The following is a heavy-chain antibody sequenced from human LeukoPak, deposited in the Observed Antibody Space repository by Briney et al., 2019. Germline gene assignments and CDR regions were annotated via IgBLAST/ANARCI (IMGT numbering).Heavy chain of an antibody. CDR1: GFTFNNAW. CDR2: LKSTTDGGTT. Sequence: GGSLRPSCAASGFTFNNAWMSWVRQAPGKGLEWVGRLKSTTDGGTTDYAAPAKGRFTISRDDSKNTLYLQMDSLKTEDTGVYYCATVYSGSYYLDHWGQGTLVTVSS. CDR3: ATVYSGSYYLDH. D-gene: IGHD1-26*01. J-gene: IGHJ4*02. V-gene: IGHV3-15*01.